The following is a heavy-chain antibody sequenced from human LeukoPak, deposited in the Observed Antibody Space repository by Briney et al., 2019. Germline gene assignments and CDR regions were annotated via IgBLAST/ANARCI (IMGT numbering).Heavy chain of an antibody. CDR3: ARDLGQYYDTSDNWFDP. CDR1: GFIFNSYG. D-gene: IGHD3-22*01. Sequence: GGSLRLSCAASGFIFNSYGMHWVRQAPGKGLEWVAFIRYDGSNKYYADSVKGRFTISRDNSKNTLYLQMNSLRAEDTAVYYCARDLGQYYDTSDNWFDPWGQGTLVTVSS. CDR2: IRYDGSNK. J-gene: IGHJ5*02. V-gene: IGHV3-30*02.